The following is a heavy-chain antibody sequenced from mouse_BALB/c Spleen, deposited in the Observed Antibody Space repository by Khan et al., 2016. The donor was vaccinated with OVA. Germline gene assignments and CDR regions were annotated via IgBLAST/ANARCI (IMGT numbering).Heavy chain of an antibody. CDR3: ARGYWYFDV. D-gene: IGHD2-2*01. CDR1: GYTFTNYG. CDR2: INTYTGEP. V-gene: IGHV9-3-1*01. J-gene: IGHJ1*01. Sequence: QIQLVQSGPELKKPGETVKISCKASGYTFTNYGMNWVKQPPGKGLKWMGWINTYTGEPTYADDFKGRFAFSLETSASTAYLQINNLKNEDTATYCCARGYWYFDVWGAGTTVTVSS.